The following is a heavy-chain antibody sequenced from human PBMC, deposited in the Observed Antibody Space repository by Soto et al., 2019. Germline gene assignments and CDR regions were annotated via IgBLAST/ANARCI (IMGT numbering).Heavy chain of an antibody. D-gene: IGHD2-2*02. CDR1: GFTFSTYS. V-gene: IGHV3-21*01. Sequence: GGSLRLSCVGSGFTFSTYSINWVRQAPGKGLGWVSSISSRSDIYYADSVKGRFTISRDNAKNSVSLQMNSLRAEDTAVYYCAREYTAWPLAYGLDVWGQGTTVTVS. CDR3: AREYTAWPLAYGLDV. J-gene: IGHJ6*02. CDR2: ISSRSDI.